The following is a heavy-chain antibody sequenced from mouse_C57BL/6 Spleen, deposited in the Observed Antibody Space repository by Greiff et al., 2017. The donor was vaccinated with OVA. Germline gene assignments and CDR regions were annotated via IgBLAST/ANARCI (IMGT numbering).Heavy chain of an antibody. CDR2: IDPSDSYT. CDR3: ARGGTTMVTTTADYYAMDD. Sequence: QVQLQQPGAELVKPGASVKLSCKASGYTFTSYWMQWVKQRPGQGLEWIGEIDPSDSYTNYNQKFKGQATLTVDTSSSTAYMQLSSLTSEDSAVYYCARGGTTMVTTTADYYAMDDWGQGTSVTVSS. D-gene: IGHD2-2*01. CDR1: GYTFTSYW. V-gene: IGHV1-50*01. J-gene: IGHJ4*01.